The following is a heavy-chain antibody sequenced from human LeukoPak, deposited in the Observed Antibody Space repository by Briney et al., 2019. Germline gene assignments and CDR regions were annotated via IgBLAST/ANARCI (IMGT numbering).Heavy chain of an antibody. CDR3: AGGYCSSNSCYTLDY. Sequence: VASVKVSCKASGYTFTSYGISWVRQAPGQGLEWMGWISAYNGNTNYAQKLQGRVTMTTDTSTSTAYMELRSLRSDDTAVYYCAGGYCSSNSCYTLDYWGQGTLVTVSS. CDR1: GYTFTSYG. V-gene: IGHV1-18*01. J-gene: IGHJ4*02. CDR2: ISAYNGNT. D-gene: IGHD2-2*02.